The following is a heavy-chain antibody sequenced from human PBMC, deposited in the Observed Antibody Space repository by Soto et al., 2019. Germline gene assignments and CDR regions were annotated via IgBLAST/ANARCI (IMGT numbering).Heavy chain of an antibody. CDR1: GYTFTGYY. Sequence: ASVKVSCKASGYTFTGYYMHWVRQAPGQGLEWMGWINPNSGGTNYAQKFQGWVTMTRDTSISTAYMELSRLRSDDTAVYYCARTHITMVRGVTNYYYYYGMDVWGQGTTVTVSS. CDR3: ARTHITMVRGVTNYYYYYGMDV. J-gene: IGHJ6*02. CDR2: INPNSGGT. D-gene: IGHD3-10*01. V-gene: IGHV1-2*04.